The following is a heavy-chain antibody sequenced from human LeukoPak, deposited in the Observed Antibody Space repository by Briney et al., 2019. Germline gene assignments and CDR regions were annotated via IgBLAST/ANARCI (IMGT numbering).Heavy chain of an antibody. V-gene: IGHV4-34*01. CDR3: ARPLMVYARPLGY. CDR1: GGSFSGYY. D-gene: IGHD2-8*01. J-gene: IGHJ4*02. Sequence: PSETLSLTCAVYGGSFSGYYWSWIRQPPGKGLEWIGEINHSGSTNYNPSLKSRVTISVDTSKNQFSLKLSSVTAADTAVYYCARPLMVYARPLGYWGQGTPVTVSS. CDR2: INHSGST.